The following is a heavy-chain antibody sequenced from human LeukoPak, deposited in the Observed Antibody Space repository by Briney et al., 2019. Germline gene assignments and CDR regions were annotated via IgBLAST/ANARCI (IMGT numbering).Heavy chain of an antibody. CDR3: ARVVTYYDFWSGYGGFDP. CDR2: INHSGST. D-gene: IGHD3-3*01. CDR1: GGSFSGYY. V-gene: IGHV4-34*01. Sequence: PSETLSLTCAVYGGSFSGYYWSWIRQPPGKGLEWIGEINHSGSTNYNPSLKSRVTISVDTSKNQFSLKLSSATAADTAVYYCARVVTYYDFWSGYGGFDPWGQGTLVTVSS. J-gene: IGHJ5*02.